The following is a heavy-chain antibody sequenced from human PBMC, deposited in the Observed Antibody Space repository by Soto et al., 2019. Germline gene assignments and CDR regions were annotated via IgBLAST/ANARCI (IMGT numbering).Heavy chain of an antibody. CDR3: ARDPLNCSGGSCYPEGSYYYYGMDV. Sequence: PSETLSLTCTVSGGSVSSGSYYWSWIRQPPGKGLEWIGYIYYSGSTNYNPSLKSRVTISVDTSKNQLSLKLSSVTAADTAVYYCARDPLNCSGGSCYPEGSYYYYGMDVWGQGTTVTVSS. CDR2: IYYSGST. D-gene: IGHD2-15*01. J-gene: IGHJ6*02. CDR1: GGSVSSGSYY. V-gene: IGHV4-61*01.